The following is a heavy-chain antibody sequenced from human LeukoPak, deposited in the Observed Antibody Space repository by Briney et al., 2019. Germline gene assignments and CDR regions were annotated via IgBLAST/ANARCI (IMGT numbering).Heavy chain of an antibody. D-gene: IGHD4-17*01. V-gene: IGHV3-66*01. J-gene: IGHJ4*02. CDR3: ARDGTGYGDYFDY. CDR2: IYSGGST. CDR1: GFTVSSNY. Sequence: PGGSLRLSCAASGFTVSSNYMSWVRQAPGKGLEWVSVIYSGGSTYYADSVKGRFTISRDNSKNTLYLQMNSLRAEDTAVYYCARDGTGYGDYFDYWGQGTLVTVSS.